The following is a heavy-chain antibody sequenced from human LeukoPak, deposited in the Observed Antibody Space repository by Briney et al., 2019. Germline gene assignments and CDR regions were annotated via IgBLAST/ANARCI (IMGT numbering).Heavy chain of an antibody. CDR2: IYYGGSA. CDR3: ARFNYYDTDGYFDY. J-gene: IGHJ4*02. V-gene: IGHV4-39*01. D-gene: IGHD3-22*01. Sequence: SETLSLTCTVSGGSISSTTYYWVWIRQPPGKGLEWIGSIYYGGSASYNPSLRSRVTISVDTSKNQFSLNLTSVTAADTAVFYCARFNYYDTDGYFDYWGQGTLVTVSS. CDR1: GGSISSTTYY.